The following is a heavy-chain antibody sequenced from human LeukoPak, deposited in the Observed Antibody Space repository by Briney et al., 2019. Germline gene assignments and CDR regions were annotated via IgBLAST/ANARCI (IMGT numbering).Heavy chain of an antibody. CDR1: GGSISSSSYY. Sequence: PSETLSLTCTVSGGSISSSSYYWGWIRQPPGKGLEWIGSINYSGSTYYNPSLKSRVTISVDTSKNQFSLKLSSVTAADTAVYYCARILMVQGVIKSNLFDPWGQGTLVTVSS. CDR2: INYSGST. J-gene: IGHJ5*02. V-gene: IGHV4-39*07. CDR3: ARILMVQGVIKSNLFDP. D-gene: IGHD3-10*01.